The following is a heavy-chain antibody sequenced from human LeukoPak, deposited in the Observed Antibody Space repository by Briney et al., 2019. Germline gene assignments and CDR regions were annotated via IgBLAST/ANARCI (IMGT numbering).Heavy chain of an antibody. V-gene: IGHV3-30-3*01. D-gene: IGHD3-9*01. CDR2: ISYDGSNK. Sequence: GRSLRLSCAASGFTFSSYAMHWVRQAPGKGLEWVAVISYDGSNKYYADPVKGRFTISRDNSKNTLYLQMNSLRAEDTAVYYCARVDILTGYSLPDYWGQGTLVTVSS. CDR3: ARVDILTGYSLPDY. J-gene: IGHJ4*02. CDR1: GFTFSSYA.